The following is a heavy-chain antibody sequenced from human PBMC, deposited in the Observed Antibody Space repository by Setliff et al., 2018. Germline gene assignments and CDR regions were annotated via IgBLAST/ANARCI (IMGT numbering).Heavy chain of an antibody. CDR3: AASRAYTGAVEEWFLPKTFDF. CDR2: INHSGHT. J-gene: IGHJ4*02. D-gene: IGHD3-10*01. CDR1: GDSFSDYY. V-gene: IGHV4-34*01. Sequence: SETLSLTCAVYGDSFSDYYWSWIRQPPGQGLEWIEEINHSGHTNYSPSLRSRVTMSVDTSKKQFSLKLSSVPAADAALYYCAASRAYTGAVEEWFLPKTFDFWGQGSPVTVSS.